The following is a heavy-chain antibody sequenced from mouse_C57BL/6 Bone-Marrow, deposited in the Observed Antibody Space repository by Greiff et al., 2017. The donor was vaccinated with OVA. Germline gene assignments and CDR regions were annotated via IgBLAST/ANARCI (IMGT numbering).Heavy chain of an antibody. V-gene: IGHV5-6*02. D-gene: IGHD1-1*01. CDR2: ISSGGSYT. CDR1: GFTFSSYG. Sequence: EVKLEESGGDLVKPGGSLKLSCAASGFTFSSYGMSWVRQTPDKRLEWVATISSGGSYTYYPDSVKGRFTISRDNAKNTLYLQMSSLKSEDTAMYYCARHTDITTDAMDYWGQGTSVTVSS. J-gene: IGHJ4*01. CDR3: ARHTDITTDAMDY.